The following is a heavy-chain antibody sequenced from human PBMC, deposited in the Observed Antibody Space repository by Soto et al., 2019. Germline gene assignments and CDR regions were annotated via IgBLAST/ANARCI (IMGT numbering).Heavy chain of an antibody. J-gene: IGHJ6*02. CDR1: GFTFGASD. D-gene: IGHD2-2*01. CDR3: TVCSSTSCYYYGMDV. CDR2: IRRKAYGETT. Sequence: PGGSLTLSCTASGFTFGASDMSWFRHAPGRGLEWVGLIRRKAYGETTEYATSVKGRFTISRDDSKSIAYLQMNSLKTEDTAVYYCTVCSSTSCYYYGMDVWGQGTTVTVSS. V-gene: IGHV3-49*03.